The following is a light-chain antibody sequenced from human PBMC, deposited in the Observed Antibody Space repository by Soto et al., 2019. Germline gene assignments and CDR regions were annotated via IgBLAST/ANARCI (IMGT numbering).Light chain of an antibody. CDR1: QSVNRSY. Sequence: EIVLTQSPGTLSLSPGERATLSCRASQSVNRSYLAWYQQKPGQAPRLLIYGASSRATGIPDRFSGSGSGTDFTLTISRLEPEDFAVYYCQQYISSPPGGVWTFGQGTKVEIK. CDR3: QQYISSPPGGVWT. V-gene: IGKV3-20*01. J-gene: IGKJ1*01. CDR2: GAS.